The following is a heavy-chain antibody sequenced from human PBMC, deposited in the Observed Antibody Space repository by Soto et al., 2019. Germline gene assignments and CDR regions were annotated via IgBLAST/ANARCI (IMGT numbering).Heavy chain of an antibody. CDR2: IYYSGST. Sequence: SETLSLTCTVSGGSISSYYWSWVRQPPGKGLEWIGSIYYSGSTHSNPSLKSRVTISVDTSKNPFSLKLSSVTAADTAVYYCARPTVTTGGFDYWGQGTLVTVSS. CDR1: GGSISSYY. V-gene: IGHV4-59*08. CDR3: ARPTVTTGGFDY. J-gene: IGHJ4*02. D-gene: IGHD4-17*01.